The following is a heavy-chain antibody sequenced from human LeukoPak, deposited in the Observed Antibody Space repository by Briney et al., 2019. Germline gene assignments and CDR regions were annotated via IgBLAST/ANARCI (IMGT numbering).Heavy chain of an antibody. CDR3: ASGKSAMVRGATDY. CDR2: INAGNGNT. D-gene: IGHD3-10*01. J-gene: IGHJ4*02. V-gene: IGHV1-3*03. Sequence: GASVKVSCKASGYTFTSYAMHWVRQAPGQRLEWMGWINAGNGNTKYSQEFQGRVTITRDTSASTAYMELSSLRSEDTAVYYCASGKSAMVRGATDYWGQGTLVTVSS. CDR1: GYTFTSYA.